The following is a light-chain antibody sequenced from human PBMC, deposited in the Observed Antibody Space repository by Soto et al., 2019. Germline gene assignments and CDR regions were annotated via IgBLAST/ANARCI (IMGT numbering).Light chain of an antibody. V-gene: IGKV4-1*01. CDR1: QSVLYTSNSNNY. CDR3: QQYYTPPPT. J-gene: IGKJ1*01. Sequence: DIVMTQSPDSLAVSLGERATINCRSSQSVLYTSNSNNYLAWYQQKPGQTPKLLIHWASTRESGVPDRFSGSGSATYFTLTIDSLQAEAVEVSHCQQYYTPPPTFGQGTKVEIK. CDR2: WAS.